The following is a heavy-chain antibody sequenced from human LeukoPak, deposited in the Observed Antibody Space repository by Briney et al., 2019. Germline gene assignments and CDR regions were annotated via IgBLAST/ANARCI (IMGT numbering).Heavy chain of an antibody. CDR2: INHSGRT. J-gene: IGHJ4*02. CDR3: ARGGRGYYDFLDY. D-gene: IGHD3-22*01. V-gene: IGHV4-34*01. Sequence: SETLSLTCAVYGGSFSGYYWSWIRQSPDKGLEWIGEINHSGRTNYNPSLKSRVTISIDTSKNQFSLNLTSVTAADTAVYYCARGGRGYYDFLDYWGQGTLVSVSS. CDR1: GGSFSGYY.